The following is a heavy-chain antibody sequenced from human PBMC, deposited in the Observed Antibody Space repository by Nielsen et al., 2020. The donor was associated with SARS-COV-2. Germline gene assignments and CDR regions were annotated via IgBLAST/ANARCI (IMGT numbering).Heavy chain of an antibody. Sequence: SVKVSCKASGYTFTSYDINWVRQATGQGLEWIGWIVVGSGNTNYAQKFQERVTITRDMSTSTAYMELSSLRSEDTAVYYSAAVAGFGESPLNYWGQGTLVTVSS. D-gene: IGHD3-10*01. CDR2: IVVGSGNT. CDR1: GYTFTSYD. V-gene: IGHV1-58*02. CDR3: AAVAGFGESPLNY. J-gene: IGHJ4*02.